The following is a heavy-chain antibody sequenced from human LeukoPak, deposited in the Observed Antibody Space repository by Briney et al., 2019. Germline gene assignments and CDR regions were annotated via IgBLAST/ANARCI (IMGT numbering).Heavy chain of an antibody. CDR2: INPNSGGT. Sequence: ASVKVSCKASGYTFTGYYMHWVRQAPGQGLEWMGWINPNSGGTNYAQKFQGRVTMTEDTSTDTAYMELSSLRSEDTAVYYCATDREGVVVPAALKNWGQGTLVTVSS. J-gene: IGHJ4*02. V-gene: IGHV1-2*02. CDR1: GYTFTGYY. D-gene: IGHD2-2*01. CDR3: ATDREGVVVPAALKN.